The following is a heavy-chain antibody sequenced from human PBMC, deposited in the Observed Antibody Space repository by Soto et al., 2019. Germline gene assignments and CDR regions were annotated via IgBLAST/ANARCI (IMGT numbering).Heavy chain of an antibody. D-gene: IGHD4-17*01. J-gene: IGHJ4*02. CDR1: GFTFSIFG. V-gene: IGHV3-23*01. Sequence: TGGSLRLSCAASGFTFSIFGMSWVRQAPGKGLEWVSDISSSGENTHYAVSVEGRFTISRDNSKNTLYLQMNSLRVEDTAVYYCAKEPLYGDYVVFDHWGQGTLVTVSS. CDR2: ISSSGENT. CDR3: AKEPLYGDYVVFDH.